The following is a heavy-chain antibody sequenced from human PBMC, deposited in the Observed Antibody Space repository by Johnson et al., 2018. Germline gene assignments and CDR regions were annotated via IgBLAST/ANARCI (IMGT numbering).Heavy chain of an antibody. CDR3: AGDGDYAFDI. Sequence: QVQLQESGPGLVKPSETLSLTCTVSMGSTSTYYWSWIRQPPGKGLEWIGYIYHSGSTNYNPSLKSRVTVSVDTSKNQFSLRRSSVTAANTAVYYCAGDGDYAFDIWGQGTMVTVSS. D-gene: IGHD7-27*01. V-gene: IGHV4-59*01. CDR2: IYHSGST. CDR1: MGSTSTYY. J-gene: IGHJ3*02.